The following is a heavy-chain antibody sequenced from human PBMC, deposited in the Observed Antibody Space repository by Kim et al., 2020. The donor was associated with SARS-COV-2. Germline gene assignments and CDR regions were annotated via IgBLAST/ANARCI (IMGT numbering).Heavy chain of an antibody. CDR2: IYSGGST. V-gene: IGHV3-53*01. CDR1: GFTVSSNY. Sequence: GGSLRLSCAASGFTVSSNYMSWVRQAPGKGLEWVSVIYSGGSTYYADSVKGRFTISRDNSKNTLYLQMNSLRAEDTAVYYCARDREGVTGLFDYWGQGTLVTVSS. CDR3: ARDREGVTGLFDY. D-gene: IGHD2-21*02. J-gene: IGHJ4*02.